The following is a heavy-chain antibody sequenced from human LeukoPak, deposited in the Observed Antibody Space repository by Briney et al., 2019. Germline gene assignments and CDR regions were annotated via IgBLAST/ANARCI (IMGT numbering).Heavy chain of an antibody. CDR2: IYYSGST. Sequence: SETLSLTCTVSGGSISSASYYWGWIRQPPGKGQEWIGSIYYSGSTYYNPSLKSRVTISLATSKNQFSLKLSSVNAADTAVYYCARHRYSAYASSDYWGQGTLVTVSS. CDR1: GGSISSASYY. V-gene: IGHV4-39*01. J-gene: IGHJ4*02. D-gene: IGHD5-12*01. CDR3: ARHRYSAYASSDY.